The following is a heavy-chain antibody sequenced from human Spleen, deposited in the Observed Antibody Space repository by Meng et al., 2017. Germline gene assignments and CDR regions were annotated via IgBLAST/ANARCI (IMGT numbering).Heavy chain of an antibody. CDR1: GGIFSNYV. J-gene: IGHJ4*02. CDR2: MNPNSGNT. CDR3: AREDIGYSGYGDY. V-gene: IGHV1-8*02. Sequence: ASVKVSCKALGGIFSNYVIGWVRQAPGQGLEWMGWMNPNSGNTGYAQKFQGRVIMTRNTSISTAYMELSSLRSEDTAVYYCAREDIGYSGYGDYWGQGTLVTVSS. D-gene: IGHD5-12*01.